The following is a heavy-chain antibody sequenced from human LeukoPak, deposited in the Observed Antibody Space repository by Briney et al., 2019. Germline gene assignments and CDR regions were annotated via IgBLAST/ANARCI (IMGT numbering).Heavy chain of an antibody. J-gene: IGHJ6*03. Sequence: SVKVSCKASGGTFSSYASSWVRQAPGQGLEWMGRIIPIFGTANYAQKFQGRVTITTDESTSTAYMELSSLRSEDTAVYYCARDSSSSYYYYYMDVWGKGTTVTVSS. D-gene: IGHD6-6*01. CDR1: GGTFSSYA. CDR3: ARDSSSSYYYYYMDV. CDR2: IIPIFGTA. V-gene: IGHV1-69*05.